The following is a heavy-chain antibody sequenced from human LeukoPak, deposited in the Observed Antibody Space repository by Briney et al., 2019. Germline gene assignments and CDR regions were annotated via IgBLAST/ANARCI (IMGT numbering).Heavy chain of an antibody. CDR1: GYTFTSYG. CDR2: ISAYNGNT. D-gene: IGHD5-12*01. J-gene: IGHJ4*02. CDR3: ARRTRGYPDY. V-gene: IGHV1-18*01. Sequence: ASVKVSCKASGYTFTSYGITWVRQPPGQGVEWMGWISAYNGNTNYAQKLQGRVTMTTDTSTSTAYMELRSLRSDDTAVYYCARRTRGYPDYWGQGTLVTVSS.